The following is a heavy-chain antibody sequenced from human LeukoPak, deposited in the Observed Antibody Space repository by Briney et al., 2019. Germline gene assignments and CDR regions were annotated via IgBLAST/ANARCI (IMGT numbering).Heavy chain of an antibody. D-gene: IGHD2-15*01. V-gene: IGHV4-39*01. Sequence: RTSETLTLTCTVSGGSITSNNYSWDWIRQPPGKGLEWIGTIYYSGSTYYSPPLKSRVTISVDTSKNQFSLKLRSVTAADTAIYYCASPGCCSGGSCLAYWGQGTLVTVSS. CDR3: ASPGCCSGGSCLAY. J-gene: IGHJ4*02. CDR1: GGSITSNNYS. CDR2: IYYSGST.